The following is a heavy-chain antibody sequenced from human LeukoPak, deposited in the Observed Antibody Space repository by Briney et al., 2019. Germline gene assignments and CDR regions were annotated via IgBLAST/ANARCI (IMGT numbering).Heavy chain of an antibody. V-gene: IGHV1-69*05. CDR2: IIPIFGTA. D-gene: IGHD1-7*01. Sequence: SVKVSCKASGYTFTSYGISWVRQAPGQGLEWMGRIIPIFGTANYAQKFQGRVTITTDESTSTAYMELSSLRSEDTAVYYCARDELHQYYFDYWGQGTLVTVSS. CDR3: ARDELHQYYFDY. J-gene: IGHJ4*02. CDR1: GYTFTSYG.